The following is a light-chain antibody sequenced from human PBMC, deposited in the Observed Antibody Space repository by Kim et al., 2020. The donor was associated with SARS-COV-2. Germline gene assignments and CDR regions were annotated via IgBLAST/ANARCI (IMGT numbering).Light chain of an antibody. CDR2: QNT. V-gene: IGLV3-1*01. CDR3: QAWDSNTYYV. CDR1: KVDDKY. Sequence: VSPGQTASITCSGVKVDDKYVCWYQQRPGQSPLLVIYQNTKRPAAIPERFSGSKSGKTATLTITGTQATDEAEYFCQAWDSNTYYVFGTGTKVTVL. J-gene: IGLJ1*01.